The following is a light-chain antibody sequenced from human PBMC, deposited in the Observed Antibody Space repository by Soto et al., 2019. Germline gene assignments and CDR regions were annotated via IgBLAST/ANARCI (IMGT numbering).Light chain of an antibody. CDR3: QQHASSPFT. CDR1: QTVRTNY. CDR2: AAS. J-gene: IGKJ3*01. Sequence: EIVLTQSPGTLSLSPGERATLSCRASQTVRTNYVAWYQQRPGQAPRLLIYAASNRAAGVPDRFSGSASGPDFTLTISKLEPEDFAVYYCQQHASSPFTFGPGTKVDNK. V-gene: IGKV3-20*01.